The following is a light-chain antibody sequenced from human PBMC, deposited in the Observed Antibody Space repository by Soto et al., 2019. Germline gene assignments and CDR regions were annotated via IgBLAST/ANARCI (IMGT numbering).Light chain of an antibody. CDR1: QSVSNNY. CDR2: GAS. Sequence: EIALTQPPGTLSLSPGETATLSCRTSQSVSNNYLAWYQQKPGQAPRLLIYGASSRATGIPDRFSGSGSGTDFTLSISRLEPEDFAVYYCQQYSSLWTFGQGTKVDI. V-gene: IGKV3-20*01. J-gene: IGKJ1*01. CDR3: QQYSSLWT.